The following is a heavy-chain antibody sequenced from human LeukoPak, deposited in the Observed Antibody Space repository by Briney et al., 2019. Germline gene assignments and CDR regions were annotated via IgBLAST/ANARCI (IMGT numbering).Heavy chain of an antibody. Sequence: GGSLRLSCAASGFTFSSYAMSWVRQAPGKGLEWVSAISGSGGSTYYADSVKGRFTISRDNSKNTLYLQMNSLRTEDTAVYYCAKQSSGSYYVADYWGQGTLVTVSS. CDR3: AKQSSGSYYVADY. J-gene: IGHJ4*02. D-gene: IGHD1-26*01. CDR2: ISGSGGST. V-gene: IGHV3-23*01. CDR1: GFTFSSYA.